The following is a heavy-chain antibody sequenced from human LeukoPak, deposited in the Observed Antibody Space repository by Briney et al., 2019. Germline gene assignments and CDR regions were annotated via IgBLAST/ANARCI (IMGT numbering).Heavy chain of an antibody. Sequence: PPETLSLTCTVSGGSLSSYYWSWIRQPPGKGLEWIGYIYYSGSTKYNPSLKSRVTISVDTSKNQFSLKLSSVTAADTAVYYCERDRVGIAVAGLDAFDIWGQGTMVTVSS. J-gene: IGHJ3*02. CDR1: GGSLSSYY. V-gene: IGHV4-59*12. CDR3: ERDRVGIAVAGLDAFDI. CDR2: IYYSGST. D-gene: IGHD6-19*01.